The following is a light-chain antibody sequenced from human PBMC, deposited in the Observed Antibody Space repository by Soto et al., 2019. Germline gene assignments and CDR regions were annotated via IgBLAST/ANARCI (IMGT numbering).Light chain of an antibody. J-gene: IGKJ4*01. CDR1: QDIGSW. CDR3: QQANSLPLS. CDR2: AAS. V-gene: IGKV1-12*01. Sequence: DLQVTQSPSSVSASVGDTVTIICRASQDIGSWSTWYRQKPGKVPELLIYAASTLQSGVPSRFSGSGSGTYFTLTITGLQPEDFATYYCQQANSLPLSFGGGTKVEIK.